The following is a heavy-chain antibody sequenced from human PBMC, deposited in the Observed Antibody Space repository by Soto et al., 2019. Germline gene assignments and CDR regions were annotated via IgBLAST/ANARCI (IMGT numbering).Heavy chain of an antibody. CDR2: IYWDDGK. V-gene: IGHV2-5*02. Sequence: SGPTLVNPTQTLTLTCTFSGSSLSTSGVGVAWIRQPPGKALEWLALIYWDDGKRYSPSLKTRLNITKDTSKNQVVLTLTNVDPVDTATYYCAHRPAYVISPGYYPFDYWGQGSLVTVSS. D-gene: IGHD3-9*01. CDR1: GSSLSTSGVG. J-gene: IGHJ4*02. CDR3: AHRPAYVISPGYYPFDY.